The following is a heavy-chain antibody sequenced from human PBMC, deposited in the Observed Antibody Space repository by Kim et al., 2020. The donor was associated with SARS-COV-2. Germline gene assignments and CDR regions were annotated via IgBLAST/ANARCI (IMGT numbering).Heavy chain of an antibody. Sequence: GGSLRLSCAASGFTFSTSAMHWVRQTPGKGLEWMAVISSDGRREYYADSVKGRFTISRDISKSTLYPQMSSLRAEDTALYYCAKDQGKSYTDFDFWGQGTLVTVSS. CDR2: ISSDGRRE. CDR3: AKDQGKSYTDFDF. D-gene: IGHD2-2*02. V-gene: IGHV3-30*04. CDR1: GFTFSTSA. J-gene: IGHJ4*02.